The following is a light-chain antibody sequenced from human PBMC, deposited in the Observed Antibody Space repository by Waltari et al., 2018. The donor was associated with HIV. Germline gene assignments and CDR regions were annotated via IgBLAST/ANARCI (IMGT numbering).Light chain of an antibody. CDR1: ESVCSSY. Sequence: EIVLTQSPGTLSLSPGERASLSCRANESVCSSYLAWYQQKPGQSPRLLITGATSRATGIPDRFIGTVSGTDFTLINSKLERKDFGVYYCQYSRTFGQGTRLEIK. CDR3: QYSRT. J-gene: IGKJ2*01. CDR2: GAT. V-gene: IGKV3-20*01.